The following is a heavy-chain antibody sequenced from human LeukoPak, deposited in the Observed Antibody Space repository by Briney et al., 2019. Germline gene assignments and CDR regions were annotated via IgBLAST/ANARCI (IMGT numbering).Heavy chain of an antibody. J-gene: IGHJ6*02. Sequence: PGGSLRLSCSASGFALSSHEMNWVRQAPGKGLEWVSYISSSGSTIYYADSVKGRFTISRDNAKNSLYLQMNSLRAEDTAVYYCASPWGDYYYYGMDVWGQGTTVTVSS. CDR3: ASPWGDYYYYGMDV. D-gene: IGHD3-16*01. CDR2: ISSSGSTI. CDR1: GFALSSHE. V-gene: IGHV3-48*03.